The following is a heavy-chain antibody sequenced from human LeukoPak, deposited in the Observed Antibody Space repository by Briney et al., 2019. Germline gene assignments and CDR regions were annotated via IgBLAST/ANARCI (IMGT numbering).Heavy chain of an antibody. J-gene: IGHJ6*03. V-gene: IGHV4-59*01. CDR2: IYYSGST. CDR3: ARTTEGGYTYGYFYYYYMDV. CDR1: GGSLSSYY. D-gene: IGHD5-18*01. Sequence: SETLSLTCTVSGGSLSSYYWSWIRQPPGKGLGWIGYIYYSGSTNYNPSLKSRVTISVDTSKNQFSLTSVTAADTAVYYCARTTEGGYTYGYFYYYYMDVWGKGTTVTISS.